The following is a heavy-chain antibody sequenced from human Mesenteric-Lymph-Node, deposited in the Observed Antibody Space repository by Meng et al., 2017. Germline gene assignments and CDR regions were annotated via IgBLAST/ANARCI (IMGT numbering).Heavy chain of an antibody. V-gene: IGHV4-31*03. J-gene: IGHJ2*01. Sequence: QVPLQESGPGLVKPSQTLSPTCTVSGGSISSGGYYWSWIRQHPGKGLEWIGYIYYSGSTYYNPSLKSRVTISADTSKKLFSLKLNSVSAADTAVYYCARGGAVAGVWWYFDLWGRGTLVTVSS. CDR1: GGSISSGGYY. CDR2: IYYSGST. D-gene: IGHD6-19*01. CDR3: ARGGAVAGVWWYFDL.